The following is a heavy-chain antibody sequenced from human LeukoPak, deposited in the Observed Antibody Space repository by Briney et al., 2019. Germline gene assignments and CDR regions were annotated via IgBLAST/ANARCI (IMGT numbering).Heavy chain of an antibody. CDR2: IYYSDST. V-gene: IGHV4-59*08. CDR3: ASYGDYDGFDY. CDR1: GGSINNYF. J-gene: IGHJ4*02. Sequence: PETLSLTCTVSGGSINNYFWSWIRQPPGKGLECIAYIYYSDSTNYKPSLKSRVTVSVDTSNNQFSLKLSSVTAADTAVYYCASYGDYDGFDYWGQGTLVTVSS. D-gene: IGHD4-17*01.